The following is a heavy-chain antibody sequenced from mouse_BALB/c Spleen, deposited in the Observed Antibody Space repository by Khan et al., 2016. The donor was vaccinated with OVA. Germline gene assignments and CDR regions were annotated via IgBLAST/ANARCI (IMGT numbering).Heavy chain of an antibody. CDR1: GFTFSSYS. CDR2: ISSGGDYT. CDR3: ADHLTGTFAY. Sequence: EVQVVESGGDLVKPGGSLKLSCAASGFTFSSYSMSWVRQTPDKRLEWVGSISSGGDYTYYPDSVKGRFTISGDNAKNTLYLQMGDLKSEDSAMFDCADHLTGTFAYWGQGTRVTVSA. D-gene: IGHD4-1*01. J-gene: IGHJ3*01. V-gene: IGHV5-6*01.